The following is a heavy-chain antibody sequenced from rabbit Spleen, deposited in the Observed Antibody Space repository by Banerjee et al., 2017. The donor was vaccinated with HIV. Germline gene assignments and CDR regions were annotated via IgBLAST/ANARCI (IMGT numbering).Heavy chain of an antibody. V-gene: IGHV1S40*01. D-gene: IGHD8-1*01. Sequence: QSLEESGGDLVKPGASLTLTCTASGFSFSSRYYMCWVRQAPGKRLEWIACIYDSYSATTKYANWVNGRFPISSHNAQNTLYLQLNSPTAADTATYFCARDGAGSSYFNLWGQGTLVTVS. CDR3: ARDGAGSSYFNL. J-gene: IGHJ4*01. CDR1: GFSFSSRYY. CDR2: IYDSYSATT.